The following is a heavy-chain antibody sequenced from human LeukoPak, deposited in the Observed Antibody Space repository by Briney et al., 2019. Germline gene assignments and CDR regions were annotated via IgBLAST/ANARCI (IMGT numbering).Heavy chain of an antibody. D-gene: IGHD3-10*01. CDR2: ISAYNGNT. CDR3: AREGDYYGSGSRNFYY. CDR1: GYTFTSYG. Sequence: GASVKVSCKASGYTFTSYGISWVRQAPGQGLEWMGWISAYNGNTNYAQKLQGRVTMTTETSTSTAYMELRSLRSDDTAVYYCAREGDYYGSGSRNFYYWGQGTLVTVSS. V-gene: IGHV1-18*01. J-gene: IGHJ4*02.